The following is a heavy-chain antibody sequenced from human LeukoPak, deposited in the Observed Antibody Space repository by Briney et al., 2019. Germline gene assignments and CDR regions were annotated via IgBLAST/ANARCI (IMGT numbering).Heavy chain of an antibody. CDR2: IKQDGSQK. J-gene: IGHJ4*02. D-gene: IGHD2-2*01. V-gene: IGHV3-7*01. CDR1: GFTFSSYW. CDR3: ERDSSQLLLFPDY. Sequence: GGSLRLSCAASGFTFSSYWMSWVRQAPGKGLEWVADIKQDGSQKYYVDSVKGRFTIYRDNGKNSLYLQMNSRRAEDTAVYYCERDSSQLLLFPDYWGQGTLVTVSS.